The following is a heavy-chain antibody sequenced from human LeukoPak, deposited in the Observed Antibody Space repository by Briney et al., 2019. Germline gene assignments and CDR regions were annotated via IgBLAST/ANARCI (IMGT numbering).Heavy chain of an antibody. J-gene: IGHJ5*02. Sequence: ASVKVSCKASGYTFTAYFMHWVRQAPGQGLEWMGWINPNSGGTNYEQKFQGRVTMTRDTSLSTGYMELSRLTSDDTAVYYCARGPSYGSGSYYQKWFDPWGQGTLVTVSS. CDR2: INPNSGGT. CDR1: GYTFTAYF. D-gene: IGHD3-10*01. CDR3: ARGPSYGSGSYYQKWFDP. V-gene: IGHV1-2*02.